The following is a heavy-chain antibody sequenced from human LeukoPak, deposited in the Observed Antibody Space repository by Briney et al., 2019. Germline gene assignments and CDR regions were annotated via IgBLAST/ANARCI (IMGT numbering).Heavy chain of an antibody. V-gene: IGHV1-69*13. CDR3: ARMLVDIIVVVAATGWFDP. CDR1: GGTFSSYA. J-gene: IGHJ5*02. D-gene: IGHD2-15*01. Sequence: SVKVSCKASGGTFSSYAISWVRQAPGQGLEWMGGIIPIFRTANYAQKFQGRVTITADESTSTAYMELSSLRSEDTAVYYCARMLVDIIVVVAATGWFDPWGQGTLVTVSS. CDR2: IIPIFRTA.